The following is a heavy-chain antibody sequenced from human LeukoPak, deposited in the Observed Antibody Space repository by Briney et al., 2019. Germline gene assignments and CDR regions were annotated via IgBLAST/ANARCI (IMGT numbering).Heavy chain of an antibody. CDR1: GFTFSSYA. D-gene: IGHD3-9*01. J-gene: IGHJ5*02. CDR2: ISGSGGST. Sequence: GGSLRLSCAASGFTFSSYAMSWVRQAPGKGLEWVPAISGSGGSTYYADSVKGRFTISRDNSKNTLYLQMNSLRAEDTAVYYCAKLGYDILTGSNWFDPWGQGTLVTVSS. CDR3: AKLGYDILTGSNWFDP. V-gene: IGHV3-23*01.